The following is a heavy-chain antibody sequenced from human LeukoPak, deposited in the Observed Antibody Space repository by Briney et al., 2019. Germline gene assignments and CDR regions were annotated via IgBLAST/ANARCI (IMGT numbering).Heavy chain of an antibody. CDR3: ARGIAAAGTLSVYFDY. CDR2: ISAYNGNT. D-gene: IGHD6-13*01. CDR1: GYTFTSYG. V-gene: IGHV1-18*01. J-gene: IGHJ4*02. Sequence: AASGKVSCKASGYTFTSYGISWVRQAPGQGLEWMGWISAYNGNTNYAQKLQGRVTMSTDTSTSTAYMELRSLRSDDTAVHYCARGIAAAGTLSVYFDYWGQGTLVTVSS.